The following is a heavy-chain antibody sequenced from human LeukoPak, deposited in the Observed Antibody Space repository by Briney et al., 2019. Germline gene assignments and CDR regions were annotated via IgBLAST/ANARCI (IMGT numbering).Heavy chain of an antibody. Sequence: QPGGSLRLSCAASGFTFNNYWMQWVRQAPGKGLVWVSIINGDGSATDYADSVKGRFTISRDNAKNSLYLQMNSLRAEDTAVYYCARGGSRVGDVWGQGTTVTVSS. J-gene: IGHJ6*02. CDR3: ARGGSRVGDV. D-gene: IGHD6-13*01. CDR1: GFTFNNYW. V-gene: IGHV3-74*01. CDR2: INGDGSAT.